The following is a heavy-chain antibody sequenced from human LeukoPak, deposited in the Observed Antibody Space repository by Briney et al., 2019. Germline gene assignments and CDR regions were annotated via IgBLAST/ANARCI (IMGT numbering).Heavy chain of an antibody. CDR3: ARLGTRSRRTMGGTTEFDY. CDR1: GYSFPSYW. D-gene: IGHD1-1*01. CDR2: IYPGDSDT. V-gene: IGHV5-51*01. J-gene: IGHJ4*02. Sequence: GESLKISCACSGYSFPSYWIAWVRQMPGKGLECTGIIYPGDSDTRYSPSFQGQVTISADKSLTTAYLQWSSLRASDTAMYYCARLGTRSRRTMGGTTEFDYWGQGTLVTVSS.